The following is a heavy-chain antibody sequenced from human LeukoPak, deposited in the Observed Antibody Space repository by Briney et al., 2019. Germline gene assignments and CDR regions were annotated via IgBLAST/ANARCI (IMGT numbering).Heavy chain of an antibody. D-gene: IGHD4-17*01. CDR2: IYYSGST. CDR1: GGSIISYS. Sequence: SETLSLTCTVSGGSIISYSWSWIRQPPGKGLEWIGYIYYSGSTNYNPSLKSRVTISVDTSKNQFSLKLSTVTAADTAVYYCARSDYGDAFDIWGQGTMVTVSS. J-gene: IGHJ3*02. V-gene: IGHV4-59*01. CDR3: ARSDYGDAFDI.